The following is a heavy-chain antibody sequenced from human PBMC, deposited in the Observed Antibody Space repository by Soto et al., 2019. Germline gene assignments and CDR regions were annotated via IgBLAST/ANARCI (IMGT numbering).Heavy chain of an antibody. CDR3: ARCPESYGYTLYYYGMDV. V-gene: IGHV1-69*13. Sequence: SVKVSCSASGGTFSSYAISWVRQAPGQGLEWMGGIIPIFGTANYAQKFQGRVTITADESTSTAYMELSSLRSEDTAVYYCARCPESYGYTLYYYGMDVWGQGTTVTVSS. CDR1: GGTFSSYA. D-gene: IGHD5-18*01. CDR2: IIPIFGTA. J-gene: IGHJ6*02.